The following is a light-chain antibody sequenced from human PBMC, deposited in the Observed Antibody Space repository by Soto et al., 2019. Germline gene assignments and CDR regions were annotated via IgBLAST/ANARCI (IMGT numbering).Light chain of an antibody. Sequence: QSVLTQPPSVSVAPGQKVTISCSGSSSNIGDNSVSWYQQLPGAAPKLLIYENNKRPSGIPDRFSGSKSGTSATLGITGLQTGDEADYYCGTWDSSLSAPNCVFGGGTKLTVL. CDR2: ENN. J-gene: IGLJ3*02. CDR3: GTWDSSLSAPNCV. V-gene: IGLV1-51*02. CDR1: SSNIGDNS.